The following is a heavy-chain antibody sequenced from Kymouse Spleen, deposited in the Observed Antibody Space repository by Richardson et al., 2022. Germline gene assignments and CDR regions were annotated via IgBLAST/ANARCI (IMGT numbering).Heavy chain of an antibody. CDR1: GFTFSSYA. CDR3: AKVYYGSGSYSYYFDY. D-gene: IGHD3-10*01. J-gene: IGHJ4*02. V-gene: IGHV3-23*04. CDR2: ISGSGGST. Sequence: EVQLVESGGGLVQPGGSLRLSCAASGFTFSSYAMSWVRQAPGKGLEWVSAISGSGGSTYYADSVKGRFTISRDNSKNTLYLQMNSLRAEDTAVYYCAKVYYGSGSYSYYFDYWGQGTLVTVSS.